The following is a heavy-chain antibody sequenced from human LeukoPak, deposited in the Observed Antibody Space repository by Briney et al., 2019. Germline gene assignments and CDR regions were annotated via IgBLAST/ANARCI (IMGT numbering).Heavy chain of an antibody. CDR1: GFTFSSYA. D-gene: IGHD3-22*01. Sequence: GGSLRLSCSASGFTFSSYAMSWVRQAPGKGLEWVSAISGSGGSTYYADSVKGRFTISRDNAKNSLYLQMNSLRAEDTAVYYCASRDYYDSSGYLKAGVNYWGQGTLVTVSS. CDR2: ISGSGGST. J-gene: IGHJ4*02. V-gene: IGHV3-23*01. CDR3: ASRDYYDSSGYLKAGVNY.